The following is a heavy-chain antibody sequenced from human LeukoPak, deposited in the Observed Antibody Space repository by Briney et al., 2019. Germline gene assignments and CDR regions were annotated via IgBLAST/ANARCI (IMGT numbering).Heavy chain of an antibody. J-gene: IGHJ4*02. CDR2: IYSGGST. D-gene: IGHD3-3*01. CDR3: ATWAATILGTDY. Sequence: GGSLRLSCAASGFTVSSNYMSWVRQAPGKGLEWVSVIYSGGSTYYADSVKGRFTISRDNSKNTLYLQMNSLRAEDTAVYYCATWAATILGTDYWGQGSLVTVSS. CDR1: GFTVSSNY. V-gene: IGHV3-66*01.